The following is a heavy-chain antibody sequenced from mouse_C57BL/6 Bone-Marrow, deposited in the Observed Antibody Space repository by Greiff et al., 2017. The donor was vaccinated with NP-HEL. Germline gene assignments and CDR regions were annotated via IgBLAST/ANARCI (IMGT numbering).Heavy chain of an antibody. V-gene: IGHV7-3*01. J-gene: IGHJ3*01. CDR3: ARYLTGTPAFAY. D-gene: IGHD4-1*01. CDR2: IRNKANGYTT. Sequence: EVKLMESGGGLVQPGGSLSLSCAASGFTFTDYYMSWVRQPPGKALEWLGFIRNKANGYTTEYSASVKGRFTISRDNSQSILYLQMNALRAEDSATYYCARYLTGTPAFAYWGQGTLVTVSA. CDR1: GFTFTDYY.